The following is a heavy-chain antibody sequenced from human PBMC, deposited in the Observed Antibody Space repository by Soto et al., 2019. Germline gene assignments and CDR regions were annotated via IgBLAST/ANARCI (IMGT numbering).Heavy chain of an antibody. CDR3: ARSLERTTVTNGFAP. D-gene: IGHD4-17*01. J-gene: IGHJ5*02. Sequence: QVQLVQSGAEVKKPGSSVKFSCKASADTFNSYSLSWLRQAPGQRLEWMGGITHFFGTADYAQSFEDRLRITADDSTSTVYMELSRLRSDDTAVYYCARSLERTTVTNGFAPWGQGALVTVSS. CDR2: ITHFFGTA. CDR1: ADTFNSYS. V-gene: IGHV1-69*01.